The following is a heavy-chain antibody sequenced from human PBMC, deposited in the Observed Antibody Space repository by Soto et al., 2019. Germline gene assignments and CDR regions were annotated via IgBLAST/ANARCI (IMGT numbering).Heavy chain of an antibody. CDR3: ARHANYYGSGTYYSPFDY. J-gene: IGHJ4*02. CDR2: ISYGGST. D-gene: IGHD3-10*01. Sequence: SETLSLTCTVSGGSISNRSYFWGWIRQPPGKGLEWIGSISYGGSTYYNPSLKSRVTISVDTSKNQFSLKLSSVTAADTAVYYCARHANYYGSGTYYSPFDYWGQGTLVNVS. V-gene: IGHV4-39*01. CDR1: GGSISNRSYF.